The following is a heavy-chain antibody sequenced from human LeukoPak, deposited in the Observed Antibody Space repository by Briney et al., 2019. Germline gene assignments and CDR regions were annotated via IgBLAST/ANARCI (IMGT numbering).Heavy chain of an antibody. D-gene: IGHD3-16*02. CDR2: INHSGST. CDR3: ARGYDYVWGSYRSPRAFDI. CDR1: GGSFSGYY. J-gene: IGHJ3*02. Sequence: SETLSLTCAVYGGSFSGYYWSWIRQPPGKGLEWIGEINHSGSTSYIPSLKSRITISVDTSKNQFSLKLNSVTAADTAVYYCARGYDYVWGSYRSPRAFDIWGQGTMVTVSS. V-gene: IGHV4-34*01.